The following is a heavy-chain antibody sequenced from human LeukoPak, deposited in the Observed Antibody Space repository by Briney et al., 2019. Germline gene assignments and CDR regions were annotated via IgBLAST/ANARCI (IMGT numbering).Heavy chain of an antibody. CDR2: ITSSGTYT. CDR1: GFTFNNYN. CDR3: ARDPYSGNYGNYYYYYMDV. J-gene: IGHJ6*03. D-gene: IGHD1-26*01. V-gene: IGHV3-21*01. Sequence: KPGGSLRLSCATSGFTFNNYNMNWVRQAPGRALEWVSSITSSGTYTFYADSVKGRFTISRDNAKNSLYLQMNSLGPEDTAVYYCARDPYSGNYGNYYYYYMDVWGKGTTVTISS.